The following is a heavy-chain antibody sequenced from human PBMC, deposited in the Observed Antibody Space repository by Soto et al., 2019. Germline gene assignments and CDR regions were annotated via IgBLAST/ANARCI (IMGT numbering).Heavy chain of an antibody. CDR2: ISYDGSNK. CDR3: AKDALTVAGPQRGSLDV. V-gene: IGHV3-30*18. Sequence: GSLRLSCAASGFTLSRKGMHWVRQAPGRGLEWVAVISYDGSNKYYGDSVKGRFTISRDNSKHTVYLQMNSLRAEDTAVYYCAKDALTVAGPQRGSLDVWGQGTTVTVSS. D-gene: IGHD6-19*01. J-gene: IGHJ6*02. CDR1: GFTLSRKG.